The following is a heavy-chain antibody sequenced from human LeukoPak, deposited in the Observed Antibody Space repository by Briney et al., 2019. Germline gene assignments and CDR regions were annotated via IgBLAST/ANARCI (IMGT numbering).Heavy chain of an antibody. CDR3: AREGHCSSTSCYSGWFDP. V-gene: IGHV4-30-4*08. CDR2: IYYSGST. Sequence: SQTLSLTXTVSGGSISSGDYYWSWIRQPPGKGLEWIGYIYYSGSTYYNPSLKSRVTISVDTSKNQFSLKLSSVTAADTAVYYCAREGHCSSTSCYSGWFDPWGQGTLVTVSS. CDR1: GGSISSGDYY. J-gene: IGHJ5*02. D-gene: IGHD2-2*01.